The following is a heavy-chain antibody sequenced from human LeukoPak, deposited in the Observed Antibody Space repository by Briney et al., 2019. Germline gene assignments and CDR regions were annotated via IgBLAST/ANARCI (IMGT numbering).Heavy chain of an antibody. CDR1: GFTFSSYG. CDR2: ISYDGSNK. V-gene: IGHV3-30*18. CDR3: AKDAYSSSWIPDAPVDY. D-gene: IGHD6-13*01. Sequence: PGRSLRLSCAASGFTFSSYGMHWVRQAPGKGLEWVAVISYDGSNKYYADSVKGRFTISRDNSKNTLYLQMNSLRAEDTAVYYCAKDAYSSSWIPDAPVDYWGQGTLVTVSS. J-gene: IGHJ4*02.